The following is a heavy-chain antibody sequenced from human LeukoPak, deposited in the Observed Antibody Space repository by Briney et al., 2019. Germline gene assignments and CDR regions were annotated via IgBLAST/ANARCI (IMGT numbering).Heavy chain of an antibody. CDR2: IIPIFGTA. J-gene: IGHJ4*02. V-gene: IGHV1-69*06. D-gene: IGHD3-22*01. Sequence: SVKVSCKASGGTFSNYAINWVRQAPGQGLEWMGGIIPIFGTANYAQKFQGRVTITADKSTSTVYMELNSLKSEDTAVYYCARGWDYDSGGRPTAYVYWGQGTLATVSS. CDR3: ARGWDYDSGGRPTAYVY. CDR1: GGTFSNYA.